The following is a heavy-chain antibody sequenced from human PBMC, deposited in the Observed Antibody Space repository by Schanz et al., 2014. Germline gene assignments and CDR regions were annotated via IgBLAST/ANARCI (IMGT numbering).Heavy chain of an antibody. CDR2: INTGSNYI. J-gene: IGHJ6*02. Sequence: PGGSLRLSCAASGFSFSDYYMSWIRQAPGKGLEWISFINTGSNYINYADSVKGRFTISRDNTKNSLFLQLNSLRADDTAVYYCVRDAGWAFGDYHGMDVWGQGTSVTVSS. V-gene: IGHV3-11*05. CDR3: VRDAGWAFGDYHGMDV. D-gene: IGHD3-10*01. CDR1: GFSFSDYY.